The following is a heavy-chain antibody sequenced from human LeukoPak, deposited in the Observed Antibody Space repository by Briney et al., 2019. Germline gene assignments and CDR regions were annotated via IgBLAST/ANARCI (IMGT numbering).Heavy chain of an antibody. CDR1: GGSISSYY. J-gene: IGHJ4*02. CDR2: IYTSGST. V-gene: IGHV4-4*07. Sequence: SETLSLTCTVSGGSISSYYWSWIRQPAGKGLEWIGRIYTSGSTNYNPSLKSRVTISVDTSKNQFSLKLNSVTAADTAVYYCARGPGELLPLSPFDYWGQGTLVTVSS. D-gene: IGHD1-26*01. CDR3: ARGPGELLPLSPFDY.